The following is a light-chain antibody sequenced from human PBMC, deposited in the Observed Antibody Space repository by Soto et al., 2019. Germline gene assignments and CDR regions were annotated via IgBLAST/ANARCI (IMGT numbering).Light chain of an antibody. CDR3: QQYNNCPYT. CDR1: QSVSSN. Sequence: EIVMTQSPATLSVSPGERATLSCRASQSVSSNLAWYQQKPGQAPRLLIYGASPRATGIPARFSGSGSGTKFTFTISSLQSEDFAVDYCQQYNNCPYTFGQGTKLRSN. J-gene: IGKJ2*01. V-gene: IGKV3-15*01. CDR2: GAS.